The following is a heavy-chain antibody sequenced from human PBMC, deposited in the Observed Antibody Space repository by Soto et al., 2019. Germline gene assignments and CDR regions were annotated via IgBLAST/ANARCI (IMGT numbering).Heavy chain of an antibody. CDR1: CGSFKSGSYS. CDR2: VYHTGRT. J-gene: IGHJ4*02. V-gene: IGHV4-61*01. Sequence: SETLSLTCTFSCGSFKSGSYSWSWIRQPPGKGLEWIGYVYHTGRTSYNPSLKSRVSVSMDTSKNQFSLNLDSVTAADTAVYFCARDFAYFDSWGQGTLVTVSS. D-gene: IGHD3-3*01. CDR3: ARDFAYFDS.